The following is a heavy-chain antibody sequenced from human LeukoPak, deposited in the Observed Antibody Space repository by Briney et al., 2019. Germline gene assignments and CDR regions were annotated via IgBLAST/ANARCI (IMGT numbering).Heavy chain of an antibody. CDR2: ISGSGGST. CDR3: ATSDSSGYYYRGGGDY. D-gene: IGHD3-22*01. J-gene: IGHJ4*02. V-gene: IGHV3-23*01. CDR1: GFTFSSYA. Sequence: AGGSLRLSCAASGFTFSSYAMSWVRQAPGKGLEWVSAISGSGGSTYYADSVKGRFTISRDNSKNTLYLQMNSLRAEDTAVYYWATSDSSGYYYRGGGDYWGQGTLVTVSS.